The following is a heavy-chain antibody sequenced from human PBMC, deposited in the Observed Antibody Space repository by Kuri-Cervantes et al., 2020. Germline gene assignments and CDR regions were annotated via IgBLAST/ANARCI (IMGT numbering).Heavy chain of an antibody. Sequence: LSLTCAASGFTFSSYSMNWVRQAPGKGLEWVSSISSSSSYIYYADSVKGRFTISRDNAKNSLYPQMNSLSAEDTAVYYCARYSSGWTDFDYWGQGTLVTVSS. CDR2: ISSSSSYI. CDR3: ARYSSGWTDFDY. V-gene: IGHV3-21*01. CDR1: GFTFSSYS. J-gene: IGHJ4*02. D-gene: IGHD6-19*01.